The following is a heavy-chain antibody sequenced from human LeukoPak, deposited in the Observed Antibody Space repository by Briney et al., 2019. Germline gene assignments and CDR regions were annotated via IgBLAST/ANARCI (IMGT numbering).Heavy chain of an antibody. Sequence: PGGSLRLSCAASGFTFSSYAMSWVRQAPGKGLEWVSSVSGSGGYTYYAGSVKGRFTISRDNSKNTLYLQMNSLRAEDTAVYYCARDGGHSTDFDYWGQGTLVTVSS. D-gene: IGHD2/OR15-2a*01. CDR2: VSGSGGYT. CDR1: GFTFSSYA. CDR3: ARDGGHSTDFDY. J-gene: IGHJ4*02. V-gene: IGHV3-23*01.